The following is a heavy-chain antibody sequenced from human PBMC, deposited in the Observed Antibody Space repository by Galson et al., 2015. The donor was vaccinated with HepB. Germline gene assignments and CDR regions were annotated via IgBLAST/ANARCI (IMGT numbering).Heavy chain of an antibody. CDR1: GFIFSDYS. CDR2: ISHDGNNK. J-gene: IGHJ4*02. D-gene: IGHD6-19*01. V-gene: IGHV3-33*01. CDR3: ARERGSGWYEGFDY. Sequence: SLRLSCAASGFIFSDYSMHWVRQAPGKGLEWVAVISHDGNNKYYRDSVKGRLTISRDNSKNTLHLQMNNLRAEDTAVYYCARERGSGWYEGFDYWGQGTLVTVSS.